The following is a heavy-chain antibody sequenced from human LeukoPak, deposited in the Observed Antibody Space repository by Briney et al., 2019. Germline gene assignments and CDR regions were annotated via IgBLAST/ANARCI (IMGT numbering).Heavy chain of an antibody. CDR3: ARDLLPTNRRIPTKTTKNCSSTSCYYPSANWFDP. CDR1: GGSFSGYY. V-gene: IGHV4-34*01. D-gene: IGHD2-2*01. Sequence: SETLSLTCAVYGGSFSGYYWSWIRQPPGKGLEWIGEINHSGSTNYNPSLKSRVTISVDTSKNQFSLKLSSVTAADTAVYYCARDLLPTNRRIPTKTTKNCSSTSCYYPSANWFDPWGQGTLVTVSS. CDR2: INHSGST. J-gene: IGHJ5*02.